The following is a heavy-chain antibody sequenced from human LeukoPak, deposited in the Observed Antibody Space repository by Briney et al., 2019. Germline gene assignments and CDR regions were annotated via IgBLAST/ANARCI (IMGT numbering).Heavy chain of an antibody. CDR2: ISSSSSYI. D-gene: IGHD5-18*01. J-gene: IGHJ4*02. CDR3: ARGRVGAMEYFDY. Sequence: GGSLRLSCAASGFTFSSYSMNWVRQAPGKGLEWVSSISSSSSYIYYADSVKGRFTISRDNAKNSLYLQMNSLRAEDTAVYYCARGRVGAMEYFDYWGQGNLVTVSS. CDR1: GFTFSSYS. V-gene: IGHV3-21*01.